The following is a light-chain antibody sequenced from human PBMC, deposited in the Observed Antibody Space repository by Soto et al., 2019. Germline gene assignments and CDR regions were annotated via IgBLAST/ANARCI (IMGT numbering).Light chain of an antibody. CDR2: RKN. CDR1: SSNIGSNT. V-gene: IGLV1-44*01. Sequence: QSVLTQSPSASGTPGQRVTISCSGSSSNIGSNTVNWYQQVPGTAPKLLIYRKNQRPSGVPDRFSGSKSGTSASLAISGLQSEDEADYYCAAWDDSLNGRVFGGGTKLTVL. J-gene: IGLJ3*02. CDR3: AAWDDSLNGRV.